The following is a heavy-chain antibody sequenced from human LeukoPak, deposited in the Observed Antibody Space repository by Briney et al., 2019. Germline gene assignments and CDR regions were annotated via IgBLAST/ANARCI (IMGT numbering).Heavy chain of an antibody. Sequence: SETLSLICTVSGGSTSSRTYYCSWIRQPPGKGLEWIGSIFYTESTHYNPSLKSRVTISVDTSKNQFSLQLSSVTAADTAVYYCASPARSTLGLCSGDSCDGNFDFWGQGTLVTVSS. CDR2: IFYTEST. V-gene: IGHV4-39*01. CDR1: GGSTSSRTYY. J-gene: IGHJ4*02. D-gene: IGHD2-15*01. CDR3: ASPARSTLGLCSGDSCDGNFDF.